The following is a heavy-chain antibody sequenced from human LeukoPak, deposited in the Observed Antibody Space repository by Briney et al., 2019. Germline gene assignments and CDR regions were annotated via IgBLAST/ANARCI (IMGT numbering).Heavy chain of an antibody. Sequence: RGSLRLSCAASGFTFDDYGMSWVRQAPGKGLEWVSGINWNGGSTGYADSVKGRFTISRDNAKNSLYLQMNSLRAEDTALYYCARGVYGGNSDHDAFDIWGQGTMVTVSS. CDR1: GFTFDDYG. J-gene: IGHJ3*02. CDR3: ARGVYGGNSDHDAFDI. D-gene: IGHD4-23*01. CDR2: INWNGGST. V-gene: IGHV3-20*04.